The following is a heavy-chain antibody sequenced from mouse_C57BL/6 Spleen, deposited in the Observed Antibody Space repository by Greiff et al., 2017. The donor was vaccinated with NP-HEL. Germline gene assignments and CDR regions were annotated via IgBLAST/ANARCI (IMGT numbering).Heavy chain of an antibody. D-gene: IGHD1-1*01. V-gene: IGHV1-81*01. Sequence: VQVVESGAELARPGASVKLSCKASGYTFTSYGISWVKQRTGQGLEWIGEIYPRSGNTYYNEKFKGKATLTADKSSSTAYMELRSLTSEDSAVYFCARSYYGSSDYAMDYWGQGTSVTVSS. CDR2: IYPRSGNT. J-gene: IGHJ4*01. CDR1: GYTFTSYG. CDR3: ARSYYGSSDYAMDY.